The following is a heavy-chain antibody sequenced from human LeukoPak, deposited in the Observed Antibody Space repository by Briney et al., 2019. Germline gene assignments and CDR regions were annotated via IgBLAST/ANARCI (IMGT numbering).Heavy chain of an antibody. CDR3: AKRGDCSGTCTYDY. CDR1: GFTFSNYA. V-gene: IGHV3-23*01. J-gene: IGHJ4*02. CDR2: VGGSGVKT. D-gene: IGHD2-2*01. Sequence: GGSLRLSCAASGFTFSNYAIHWVRQAPGKGLEWVSIVGGSGVKTYYADSVKGRFTISRDNSKNTVYLQMNSLSAEDTAVYYCAKRGDCSGTCTYDYWGQGTLVTVSS.